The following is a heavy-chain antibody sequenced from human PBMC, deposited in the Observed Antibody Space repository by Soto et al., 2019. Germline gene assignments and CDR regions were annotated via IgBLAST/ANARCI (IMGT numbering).Heavy chain of an antibody. CDR2: IWYDGSNK. D-gene: IGHD6-19*01. CDR3: ARAAVAGTHPNWYFDL. V-gene: IGHV3-33*01. CDR1: GFTFSSYG. Sequence: QVQLVESGGGVVQPGRSLRLSCAASGFTFSSYGMHWVRQAPGKGLEWVAVIWYDGSNKYYADSVKGRFTISRDNSKNTLYLQMNSQRAEDTAVYYCARAAVAGTHPNWYFDLWGRGTLVTVSS. J-gene: IGHJ2*01.